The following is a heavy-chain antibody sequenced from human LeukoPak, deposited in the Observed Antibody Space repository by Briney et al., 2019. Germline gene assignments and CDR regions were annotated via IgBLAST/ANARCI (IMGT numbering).Heavy chain of an antibody. CDR3: TRGRDTTGYFVY. CDR2: IDTNTGNP. Sequence: GASVKVSFTASGYTFTNYTINWVRLAPGQGLEWMGWIDTNTGNPTYAQGFAGRFVYSLDTSVTTTYLQISSLKAEDTAVYFCTRGRDTTGYFVYWGQGTLVTVSS. CDR1: GYTFTNYT. D-gene: IGHD3-22*01. J-gene: IGHJ4*02. V-gene: IGHV7-4-1*02.